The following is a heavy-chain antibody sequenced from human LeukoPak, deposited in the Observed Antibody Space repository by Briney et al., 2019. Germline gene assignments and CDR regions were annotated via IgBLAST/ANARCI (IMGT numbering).Heavy chain of an antibody. D-gene: IGHD2-21*02. CDR3: ASFCGGDCYDDY. Sequence: ASEKLSLTCTVPGGSISSGGYWWSWIRQHPGKGLEWIGYIYYSGSTYYNPSLKSRVTISVDTSKNQFSLKLSSVTAADTAVYYCASFCGGDCYDDYWGQGTLVTVSS. V-gene: IGHV4-31*03. CDR1: GGSISSGGYW. CDR2: IYYSGST. J-gene: IGHJ4*02.